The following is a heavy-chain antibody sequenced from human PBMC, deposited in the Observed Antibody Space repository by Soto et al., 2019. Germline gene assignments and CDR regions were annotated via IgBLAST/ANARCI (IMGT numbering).Heavy chain of an antibody. Sequence: PGGSLRLSCAASGFTFSNAWMSWVRQAPGKGLEWVGRIKSKTDGGTTDYAAPVKGRFTISRDDSKNTLYLQMNSLKTEDTAVYYCTTDFWSGSYMDVWGKGTTVTVSS. CDR2: IKSKTDGGTT. D-gene: IGHD3-3*01. CDR1: GFTFSNAW. CDR3: TTDFWSGSYMDV. J-gene: IGHJ6*03. V-gene: IGHV3-15*01.